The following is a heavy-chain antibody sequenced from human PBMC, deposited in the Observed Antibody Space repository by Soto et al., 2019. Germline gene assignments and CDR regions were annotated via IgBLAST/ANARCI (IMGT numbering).Heavy chain of an antibody. Sequence: GGSLRLSCAASGFTFSNAWMSWVRQAPGKGLEWVGRIKSKTDGGTTDYAAPVKGRFTISRDDSKNTLYLQMNSLKTEDTAVYYCTTGLGYCSSTSCSFFDYWGQGTLVTVSS. J-gene: IGHJ4*02. CDR1: GFTFSNAW. CDR2: IKSKTDGGTT. CDR3: TTGLGYCSSTSCSFFDY. D-gene: IGHD2-2*01. V-gene: IGHV3-15*01.